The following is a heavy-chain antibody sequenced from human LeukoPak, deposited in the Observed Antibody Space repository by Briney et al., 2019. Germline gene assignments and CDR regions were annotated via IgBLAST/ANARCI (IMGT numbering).Heavy chain of an antibody. CDR3: ARVPPSVGEATSEYFQD. D-gene: IGHD1-26*01. V-gene: IGHV3-74*01. CDR2: INTDGSIT. Sequence: GGSLRLSCTASGFIFSTYWMHWVRQAPGKGLLWVSRINTDGSITNYADSVKGRFTISRDNAKNTLYLQMNSLRSEDTAVYYCARVPPSVGEATSEYFQDWGQGTLVTVSS. J-gene: IGHJ1*01. CDR1: GFIFSTYW.